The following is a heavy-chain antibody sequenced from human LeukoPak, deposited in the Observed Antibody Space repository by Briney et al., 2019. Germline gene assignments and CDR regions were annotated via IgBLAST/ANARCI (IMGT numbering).Heavy chain of an antibody. CDR3: ARVQVIGYSYGFDY. CDR1: GGSISSGDYY. CDR2: IYYSGST. D-gene: IGHD5-18*01. Sequence: PSETLSLTCTVSGGSISSGDYYWSWIRQPPGKGLEWIGYIYYSGSTYYNPSLKSRVTISVDTSKNQFSLKLSSVTAADTAVYYCARVQVIGYSYGFDYWAREPWSPSPQ. J-gene: IGHJ4*02. V-gene: IGHV4-30-4*01.